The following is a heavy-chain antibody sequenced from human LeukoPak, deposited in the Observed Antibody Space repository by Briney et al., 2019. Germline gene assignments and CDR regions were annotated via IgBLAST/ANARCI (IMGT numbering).Heavy chain of an antibody. Sequence: KPSETLSLTCTVSGGSTSSYYWSWIRQPPGKGLEWIGYIYYSGSTNYNPSLKSRVTISVDTSKNQFSLKLSSVTAADTAVYYCARGYDILTGYYPFDYWGQGTSVTVSS. D-gene: IGHD3-9*01. CDR1: GGSTSSYY. CDR3: ARGYDILTGYYPFDY. J-gene: IGHJ4*02. V-gene: IGHV4-59*08. CDR2: IYYSGST.